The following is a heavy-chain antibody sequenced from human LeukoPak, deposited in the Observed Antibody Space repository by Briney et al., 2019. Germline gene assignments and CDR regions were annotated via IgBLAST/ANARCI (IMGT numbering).Heavy chain of an antibody. V-gene: IGHV4-59*08. CDR1: GGSISRYN. CDR3: ERHPSISGRYYFDY. Sequence: SETLSLTCTVSGGSISRYNWSWIRQPPEKRHERIGYINYSGSTKYNTPLKRRVTTSVDTSKNQCSLKVSSVTAADTAFYYCERHPSISGRYYFDYWGQGTLVTVSS. D-gene: IGHD6-19*01. J-gene: IGHJ4*02. CDR2: INYSGST.